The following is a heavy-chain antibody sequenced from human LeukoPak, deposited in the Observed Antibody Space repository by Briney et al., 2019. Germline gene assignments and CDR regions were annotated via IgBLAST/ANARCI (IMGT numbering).Heavy chain of an antibody. CDR1: AYTFTSYY. CDR3: ARDGRVAGTGENWFDP. D-gene: IGHD6-19*01. CDR2: INPSGGST. J-gene: IGHJ5*02. V-gene: IGHV1-46*01. Sequence: ASVKVSCKASAYTFTSYYMRWVRQAPGQGLEWMGIINPSGGSTSYAQKFQGRVTMTRDTSTSTVYMELSSLRSEDTAVYYCARDGRVAGTGENWFDPWGQGTLVTVSS.